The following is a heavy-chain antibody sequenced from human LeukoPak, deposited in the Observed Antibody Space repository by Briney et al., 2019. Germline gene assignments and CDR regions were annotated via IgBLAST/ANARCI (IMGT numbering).Heavy chain of an antibody. CDR3: TTGGYRHYFDY. Sequence: PGGSLRVSCAASGFSFSNAWMSWVRQAPGKGLEWVGRVKRRSDGGTTDYAAPVKGRFTISRDDSESTLYLQMNSLQTEDTAAYYCTTGGYRHYFDYWGQGALVTVSS. CDR1: GFSFSNAW. J-gene: IGHJ4*02. V-gene: IGHV3-15*01. D-gene: IGHD5-18*01. CDR2: VKRRSDGGTT.